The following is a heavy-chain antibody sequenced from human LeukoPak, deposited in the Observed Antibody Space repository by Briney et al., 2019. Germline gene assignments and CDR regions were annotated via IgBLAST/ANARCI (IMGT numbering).Heavy chain of an antibody. V-gene: IGHV1-2*02. Sequence: GASVTVSCKASGYTFTGYYMHWVRQAPGQGVEWMGWINPNSGGTNYAQKFQGRVTMTRDTSISTAYMELSRLRSDDTAVYYCARVEAEVVTDAFDIWGQGTMVTVSS. CDR2: INPNSGGT. CDR1: GYTFTGYY. D-gene: IGHD3-22*01. CDR3: ARVEAEVVTDAFDI. J-gene: IGHJ3*02.